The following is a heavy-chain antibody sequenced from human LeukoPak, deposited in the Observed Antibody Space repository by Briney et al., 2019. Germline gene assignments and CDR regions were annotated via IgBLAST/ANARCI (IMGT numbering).Heavy chain of an antibody. CDR2: IYYSGST. CDR1: GGSISSYY. V-gene: IGHV4-59*01. D-gene: IGHD2-8*01. Sequence: SETLSLTCTVSGGSISSYYWSWIRQPPGKGLEWIGYIYYSGSTNYNPSLKGRVTISVDTSKNQFSLKLRSVTAADTAVYYCASVGVNDAFDIWGQGTMVTVSS. J-gene: IGHJ3*02. CDR3: ASVGVNDAFDI.